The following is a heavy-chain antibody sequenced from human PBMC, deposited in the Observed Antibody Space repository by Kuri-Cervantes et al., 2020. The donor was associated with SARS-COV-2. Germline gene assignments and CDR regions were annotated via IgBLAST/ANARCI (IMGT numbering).Heavy chain of an antibody. V-gene: IGHV4-61*09. D-gene: IGHD5-24*01. CDR3: GKVSWLQLWRRYSDS. CDR2: LDTSGSP. CDR1: GVPVTGGSYF. J-gene: IGHJ4*02. Sequence: SETLSLTCAVSGVPVTGGSYFWAWIRQPAGKGLEWIGHLDTSGSPTYNPSLRGRVTIPLDPSNNRFSLSLTSTTAADTAVYYCGKVSWLQLWRRYSDSWGQGTLVTVSS.